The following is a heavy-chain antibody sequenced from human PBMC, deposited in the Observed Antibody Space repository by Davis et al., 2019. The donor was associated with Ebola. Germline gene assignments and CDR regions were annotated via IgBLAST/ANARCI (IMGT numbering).Heavy chain of an antibody. CDR3: ARPVAAAEYFQH. CDR2: INHSGST. Sequence: PSETLSLTCAVYGGSFSGYYWSWIRQPPGKGLEWIGEINHSGSTNYNPSLKSRVTISVDTSKNQFSLKLSSVTAADTAVYYCARPVAAAEYFQHWGQGTLVTVSS. D-gene: IGHD6-13*01. J-gene: IGHJ1*01. V-gene: IGHV4-34*01. CDR1: GGSFSGYY.